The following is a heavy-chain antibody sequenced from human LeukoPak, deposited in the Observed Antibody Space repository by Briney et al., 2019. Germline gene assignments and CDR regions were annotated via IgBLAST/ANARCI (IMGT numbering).Heavy chain of an antibody. J-gene: IGHJ4*02. CDR2: IYSGGST. Sequence: GGSLRLSCAASGFTVSSNYMSWVGQAPGKCLVCVSVIYSGGSTYYAASVVGRFTISRDNSKNTLYLQMNSLRAEDTAVYYCAKDGSYDSSGYSERPIDYWGQGTLVTVSS. V-gene: IGHV3-53*01. CDR3: AKDGSYDSSGYSERPIDY. D-gene: IGHD3-22*01. CDR1: GFTVSSNY.